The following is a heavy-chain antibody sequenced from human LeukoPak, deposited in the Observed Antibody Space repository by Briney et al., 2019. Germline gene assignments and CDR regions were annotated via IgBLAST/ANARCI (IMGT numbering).Heavy chain of an antibody. Sequence: PSETLSLTCTVSGGSISSGSYYWSWIRQPAGKGLEWIGRIYTSGSTNYNPSLKSRVTISVDTSKNQFSLKLSSVTAADTAVYYCARPRIAAAGTGWFDPWGQGTLVTVSS. V-gene: IGHV4-61*02. CDR1: GGSISSGSYY. CDR2: IYTSGST. J-gene: IGHJ5*02. CDR3: ARPRIAAAGTGWFDP. D-gene: IGHD6-13*01.